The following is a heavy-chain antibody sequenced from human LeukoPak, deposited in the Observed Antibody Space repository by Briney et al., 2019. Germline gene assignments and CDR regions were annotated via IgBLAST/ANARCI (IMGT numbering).Heavy chain of an antibody. CDR2: MNPNSGNT. CDR3: ARAHSHYYDSSGYYYHNWFDP. V-gene: IGHV1-8*01. CDR1: GYTFTSYN. Sequence: ASVKVSCKASGYTFTSYNINWVRQATGQGLEWMGWMNPNSGNTGYAQKFQGRVTMTRNTSISTAYMELSSPRSEDTAVYYCARAHSHYYDSSGYYYHNWFDPWGQGTLVTVSS. J-gene: IGHJ5*02. D-gene: IGHD3-22*01.